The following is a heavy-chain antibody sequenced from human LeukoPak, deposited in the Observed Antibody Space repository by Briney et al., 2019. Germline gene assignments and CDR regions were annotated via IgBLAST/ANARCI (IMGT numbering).Heavy chain of an antibody. V-gene: IGHV3-30*18. J-gene: IGHJ5*02. D-gene: IGHD6-19*01. Sequence: GGSLRLSCVVSGFTISSHGMHWVRQAAGKGLEWVAMISYHGSAKYYGDSVQGRFTISRDISKNTLYPQMDSLRPEDTAVYYCAKDWGSSGWYNYFDPWGQGTLVTVSS. CDR3: AKDWGSSGWYNYFDP. CDR1: GFTISSHG. CDR2: ISYHGSAK.